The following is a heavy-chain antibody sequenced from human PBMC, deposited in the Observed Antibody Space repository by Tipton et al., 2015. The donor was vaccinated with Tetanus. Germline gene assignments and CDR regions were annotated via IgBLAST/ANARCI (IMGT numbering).Heavy chain of an antibody. Sequence: TLSLTCAVYGGSFSGYYWSWIRQPPGKGLEWIGEINHSGSTNYNPSLKSRVTISVDTSKNQFSLKLSSVTAADTAVYYCARGGYGRGVDYWGQGTLVTVSS. D-gene: IGHD5-18*01. CDR2: INHSGST. CDR1: GGSFSGYY. J-gene: IGHJ4*02. V-gene: IGHV4-34*01. CDR3: ARGGYGRGVDY.